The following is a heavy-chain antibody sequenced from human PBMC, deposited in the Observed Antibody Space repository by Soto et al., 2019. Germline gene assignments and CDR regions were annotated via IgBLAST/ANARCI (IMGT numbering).Heavy chain of an antibody. J-gene: IGHJ6*03. CDR2: VSAYNGNT. D-gene: IGHD3-10*01. CDR1: GYTFINYG. CDR3: GRGDYYGSGTLLNTDNFYMDV. Sequence: QIQLVQSGAEVKKPEASVKVSCKASGYTFINYGISWVRQAPGQGLEWVGWVSAYNGNTNYAQSLQGRVTLTTETTTSTAYMEQRSLTSDDTAVYFCGRGDYYGSGTLLNTDNFYMDVWGKGTTVIVSS. V-gene: IGHV1-18*01.